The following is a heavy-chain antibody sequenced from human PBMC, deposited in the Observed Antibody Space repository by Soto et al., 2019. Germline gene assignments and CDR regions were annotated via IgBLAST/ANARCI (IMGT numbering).Heavy chain of an antibody. CDR1: GGSISSYY. CDR2: FYPSGKT. V-gene: IGHV4-4*07. Sequence: PSETLSVTCTVSGGSISSYYWCWTRQPAGKGLEWIGRFYPSGKTNYNPSLQSRLTMSADTSRNQFSLNLTSVTAADTAVYYCARCGLDYGMDVWGQGTTVTVSS. J-gene: IGHJ6*02. D-gene: IGHD3-16*01. CDR3: ARCGLDYGMDV.